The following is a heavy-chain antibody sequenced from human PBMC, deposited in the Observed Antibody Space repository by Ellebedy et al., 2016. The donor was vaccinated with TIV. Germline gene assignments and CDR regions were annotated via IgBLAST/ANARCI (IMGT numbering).Heavy chain of an antibody. CDR2: IYSGGST. D-gene: IGHD3-22*01. CDR1: GFTVSSNY. V-gene: IGHV3-66*01. J-gene: IGHJ3*02. CDR3: ARELDYYDSSGWNDAFDI. Sequence: PGGSLRLSCAASGFTVSSNYMSWVRQAPGKGLEWVSVIYSGGSTYYADSVKGRFTISRDNSKNTLYLQMNSLRAEDTAVYYCARELDYYDSSGWNDAFDIWGQGTMVTVSS.